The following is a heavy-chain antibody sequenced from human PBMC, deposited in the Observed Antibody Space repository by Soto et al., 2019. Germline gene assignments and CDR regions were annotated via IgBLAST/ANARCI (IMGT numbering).Heavy chain of an antibody. CDR1: GFTFSTFA. D-gene: IGHD7-27*01. CDR2: ISGSGDST. CDR3: ANDWGY. J-gene: IGHJ4*01. Sequence: EVQLLESGGGLVQPGESLRLSCAASGFTFSTFAMTWVRQAPGKGLEWVSAISGSGDSTYYADSVKGRFTISRDNSKNTLFLQMSSLRAWDTAVYHCANDWGYWGDGTLVTVSS. V-gene: IGHV3-23*01.